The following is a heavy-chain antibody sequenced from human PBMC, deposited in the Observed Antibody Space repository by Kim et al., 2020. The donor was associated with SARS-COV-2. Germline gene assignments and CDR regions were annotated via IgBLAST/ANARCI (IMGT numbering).Heavy chain of an antibody. J-gene: IGHJ6*02. CDR2: MNPNSGNT. CDR1: GYTFTSYD. V-gene: IGHV1-8*01. Sequence: ASVKVSCKASGYTFTSYDINWVRQATGQGLEWMGWMNPNSGNTGYAQKFQGRVTMTRNTSISTAYMELSSLRSEDTAVYYCARGYCSSTSCLYYYYYGMDVWGQGSTVTVSS. CDR3: ARGYCSSTSCLYYYYYGMDV. D-gene: IGHD2-2*01.